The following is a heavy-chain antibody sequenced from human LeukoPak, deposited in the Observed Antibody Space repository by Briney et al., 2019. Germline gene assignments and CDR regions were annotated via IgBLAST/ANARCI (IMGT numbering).Heavy chain of an antibody. CDR3: ASGGMVRGLGYYMDV. V-gene: IGHV1-69*05. CDR2: IIPIFGTA. CDR1: GGTFSSYA. Sequence: GASVKVSCKASGGTFSSYAISWVRQAPGQGLEWMGGIIPIFGTANYAQKFQGRVTITTDESTSTAYMELSSLRSEDTAVYYCASGGMVRGLGYYMDVWGKGTTVTVSS. J-gene: IGHJ6*03. D-gene: IGHD3-10*01.